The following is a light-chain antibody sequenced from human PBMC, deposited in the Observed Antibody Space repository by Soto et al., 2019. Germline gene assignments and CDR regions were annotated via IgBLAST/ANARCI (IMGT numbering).Light chain of an antibody. CDR1: SSNIGAGYD. V-gene: IGLV1-40*01. J-gene: IGLJ2*01. Sequence: QSVLTQPPSVSGAPGQRVTISCTGSSSNIGAGYDVHWYQQLPGTAPKLLIYGNSNRPSGVPDRFSGSKSGTSASLAITGLQAEDEADYYCQSYDSSLSGWGVVFVGGTKLTVL. CDR3: QSYDSSLSGWGVV. CDR2: GNS.